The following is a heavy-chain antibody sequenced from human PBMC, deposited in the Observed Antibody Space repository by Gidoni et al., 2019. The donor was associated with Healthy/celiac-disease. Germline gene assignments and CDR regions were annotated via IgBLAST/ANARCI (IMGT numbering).Heavy chain of an antibody. CDR2: ISWNSGSI. CDR1: GFTFADYA. V-gene: IGHV3-9*01. D-gene: IGHD3-9*01. J-gene: IGHJ4*02. Sequence: EVQLVESGGGLVQPGRSLNLSCSPSGFTFADYAIHWVRQAPGKGLEWVSGISWNSGSIGYADSVKGRFTISRDNAKNSLYLQMNSLRAEDTALYYCAKDLSQLRYVDWLYGGGFDYWGQGTLVTVSS. CDR3: AKDLSQLRYVDWLYGGGFDY.